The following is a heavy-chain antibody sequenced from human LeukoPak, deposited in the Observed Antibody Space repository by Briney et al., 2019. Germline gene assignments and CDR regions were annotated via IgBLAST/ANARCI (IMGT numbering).Heavy chain of an antibody. CDR3: ARQEADLLWFEELSEGDAFEI. V-gene: IGHV4-38-2*02. J-gene: IGHJ3*02. CDR1: GYSISSGYY. D-gene: IGHD3-10*01. CDR2: IYHSGST. Sequence: SETLSLTCTVPGYSISSGYYWGWIRQPPGKGLEWIGSIYHSGSTYYNPSLKSRVTISVDTSKNQFSLKLSSVTAADTAVYYCARQEADLLWFEELSEGDAFEIWGQGTMVTVSS.